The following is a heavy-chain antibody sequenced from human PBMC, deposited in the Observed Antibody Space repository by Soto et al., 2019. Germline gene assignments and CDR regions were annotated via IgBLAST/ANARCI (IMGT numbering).Heavy chain of an antibody. CDR2: IFSSGST. D-gene: IGHD3-10*01. J-gene: IGHJ4*02. CDR3: ARAKVLRGVPTIDY. CDR1: GGSISNYY. Sequence: SETLSLTCTVSGGSISNYYWSWIRQSPVKGLEWIGNIFSSGSTNYDPSLTSRVTISLDTSKNQFSLILTSVTAADTALYYCARAKVLRGVPTIDYWGQGTLVTVSS. V-gene: IGHV4-59*01.